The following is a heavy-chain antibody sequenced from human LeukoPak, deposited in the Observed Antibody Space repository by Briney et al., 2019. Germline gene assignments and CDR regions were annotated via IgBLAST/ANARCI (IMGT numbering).Heavy chain of an antibody. CDR1: GYTFTSYG. Sequence: ASVKVSCKASGYTFTSYGISWVRQAPGQGLEWMGWISAYNGNTNYAQKLQGRVTMTTDASTSTAYMELRSLRSDDTAVYYCARDLRGSSSWYNWFDPWGQGTLVTVSS. V-gene: IGHV1-18*01. CDR3: ARDLRGSSSWYNWFDP. J-gene: IGHJ5*02. D-gene: IGHD6-13*01. CDR2: ISAYNGNT.